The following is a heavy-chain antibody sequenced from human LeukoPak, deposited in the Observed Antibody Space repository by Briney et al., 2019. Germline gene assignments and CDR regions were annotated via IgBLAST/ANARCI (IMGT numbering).Heavy chain of an antibody. V-gene: IGHV3-30*18. J-gene: IGHJ4*02. CDR1: GFTFSSYG. D-gene: IGHD3-10*01. CDR3: AKDHYYGSGSYYPHH. Sequence: PGRSLRLSCAASGFTFSSYGMHWVRQAPGKGLEWVAVISYDGSNKYYADSVKGRFTISRDNSKNTLYLQMNSLRAEDTAVYYCAKDHYYGSGSYYPHHWGQGTLVTVSS. CDR2: ISYDGSNK.